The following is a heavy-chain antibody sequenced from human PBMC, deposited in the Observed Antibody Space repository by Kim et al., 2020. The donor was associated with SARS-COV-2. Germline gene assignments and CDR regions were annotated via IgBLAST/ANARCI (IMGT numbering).Heavy chain of an antibody. Sequence: SVKVSCKASGGTFSSYAISWVRQAPGQGLEWMGGIIPIFGTANYAQKFQGRVTITADESTSTAYMELSSLRSEDTAVYYCARERGSSIVGATALGYWGQGTLVTVSS. CDR3: ARERGSSIVGATALGY. CDR1: GGTFSSYA. CDR2: IIPIFGTA. D-gene: IGHD1-26*01. J-gene: IGHJ4*02. V-gene: IGHV1-69*13.